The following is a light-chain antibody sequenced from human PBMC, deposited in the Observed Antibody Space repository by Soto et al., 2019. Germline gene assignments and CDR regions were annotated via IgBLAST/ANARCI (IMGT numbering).Light chain of an antibody. J-gene: IGLJ1*01. CDR2: EVS. CDR3: SSFTISITLDV. V-gene: IGLV2-14*01. Sequence: QSALTQPASVSGSPGQSITISCAGTSSDIGDYNYVSWYQHHPGKAPKVMIYEVSNRPSGVSNRFSASKSGNTASLTISGLQAEDEADDYCSSFTISITLDVFGSGTKVTVL. CDR1: SSDIGDYNY.